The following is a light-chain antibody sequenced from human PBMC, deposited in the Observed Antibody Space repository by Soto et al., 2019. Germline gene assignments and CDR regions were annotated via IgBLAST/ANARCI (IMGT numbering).Light chain of an antibody. V-gene: IGKV3-15*01. Sequence: ETVMTQSPATLSVSPGERATLSCRASQSVSSNLAWYQQTPGQAPRLLIFAASTRATGIPVRFSGSGSGTEFTLTISSLQSEDFAVYYCQQYNDWPRTFGQGTNLQIK. CDR1: QSVSSN. J-gene: IGKJ2*01. CDR2: AAS. CDR3: QQYNDWPRT.